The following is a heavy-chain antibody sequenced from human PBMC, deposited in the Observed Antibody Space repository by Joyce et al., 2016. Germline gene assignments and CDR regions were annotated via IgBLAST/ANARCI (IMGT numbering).Heavy chain of an antibody. J-gene: IGHJ6*02. CDR2: IYYNGST. V-gene: IGHV4-39*01. Sequence: QLQLQESCPGLVKPWETLSLTCTVPGDSISDRTYYWGWIRQPSGKGVEYIGTIYYNGSTHYNPSLKSRVTISVDTSKNKFSLNLSSATAADTALYYCARRVPRVGMDVWGQGITVTVSS. CDR3: ARRVPRVGMDV. CDR1: GDSISDRTYY.